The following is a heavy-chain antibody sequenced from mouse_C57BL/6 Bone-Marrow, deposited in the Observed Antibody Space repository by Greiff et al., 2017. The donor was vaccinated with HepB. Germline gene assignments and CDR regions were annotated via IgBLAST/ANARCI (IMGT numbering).Heavy chain of an antibody. CDR1: GFTFSDYY. D-gene: IGHD1-1*01. CDR2: INYDGSST. Sequence: EVQVVESEGGLVQPGSSMKLSCTASGFTFSDYYMAWVRQVPEKGLEWVANINYDGSSTYYLDSLKSRFIISRDNAKNILYLQMSSLKSEDTATYYCARDLRYYYAMDYWGQGTSVTVSS. CDR3: ARDLRYYYAMDY. J-gene: IGHJ4*01. V-gene: IGHV5-16*01.